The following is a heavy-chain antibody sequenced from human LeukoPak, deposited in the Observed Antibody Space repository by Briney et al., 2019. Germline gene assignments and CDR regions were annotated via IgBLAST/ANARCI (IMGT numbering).Heavy chain of an antibody. J-gene: IGHJ4*02. Sequence: GASVKVSCKASGYTFTSYYMHWVRQAPGRGLEWMGIINPSGGSTSYAQKFQGRVTMTRDMSTSTVYMELSSLRSEDTAVYYCARGHYDSSGYYYYFDYWGQGTLVTVSS. CDR2: INPSGGST. D-gene: IGHD3-22*01. V-gene: IGHV1-46*01. CDR3: ARGHYDSSGYYYYFDY. CDR1: GYTFTSYY.